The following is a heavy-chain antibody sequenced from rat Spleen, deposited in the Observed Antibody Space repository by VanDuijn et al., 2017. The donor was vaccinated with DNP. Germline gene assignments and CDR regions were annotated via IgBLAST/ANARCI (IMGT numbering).Heavy chain of an antibody. Sequence: EVQLVESGGGLAQPGRSLKLSCAASGFTFSNYGMAWVRQGPTKGLEWVTSITGSGGSTFYRDSVKGRFTISRDNAKDTQYLQMDSLRSEDTATYYCARGDYRDSYAPNWFAYWGQGTLVTVS. J-gene: IGHJ3*01. CDR2: ITGSGGST. CDR1: GFTFSNYG. D-gene: IGHD1-12*01. V-gene: IGHV5S13*01. CDR3: ARGDYRDSYAPNWFAY.